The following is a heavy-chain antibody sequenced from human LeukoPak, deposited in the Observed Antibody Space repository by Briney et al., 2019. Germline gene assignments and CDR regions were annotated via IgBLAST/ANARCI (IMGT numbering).Heavy chain of an antibody. Sequence: GGSLRLSFAASEFTFITYWMSWVRQAPGKGLEWLPNIKQDGSEEYYVDSVKGRFTISRDNAKNSLYLQMNSLGADDTAVYYCARALSQQLIRYSQDWGQGTPVTVSS. V-gene: IGHV3-7*03. J-gene: IGHJ1*01. D-gene: IGHD1-1*01. CDR3: ARALSQQLIRYSQD. CDR1: EFTFITYW. CDR2: IKQDGSEE.